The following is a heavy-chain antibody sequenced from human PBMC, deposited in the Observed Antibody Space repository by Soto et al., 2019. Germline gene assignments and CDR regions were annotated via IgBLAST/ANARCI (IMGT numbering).Heavy chain of an antibody. CDR1: GGSSISYD. J-gene: IGHJ6*02. V-gene: IGHV4-59*01. Sequence: SGTLSRTCIVPGGSSISYDWSWIRQPPGNGLEWIGYIYYSGSTNYNPSLKSRVTISVDTSKNQFSLKLSSVTAADTAVYYCARVRGSGSYYYYYYGMDVWGQGTTVTVYS. D-gene: IGHD3-10*01. CDR2: IYYSGST. CDR3: ARVRGSGSYYYYYYGMDV.